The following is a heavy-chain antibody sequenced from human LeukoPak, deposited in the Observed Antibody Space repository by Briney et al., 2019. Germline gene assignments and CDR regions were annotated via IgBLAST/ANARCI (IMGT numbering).Heavy chain of an antibody. CDR2: RSIYNGNT. J-gene: IGHJ6*03. CDR1: DYDFINYG. D-gene: IGHD5-18*01. Sequence: ASVKVSCKASDYDFINYGISWVRQAPGPGLEWMGWRSIYNGNTDYKLQGRVTMTTDTSTSTAYMEVRSLRSDDTAVYYCARAPGIQLPMDVWGKGTTVTVSS. CDR3: ARAPGIQLPMDV. V-gene: IGHV1-18*01.